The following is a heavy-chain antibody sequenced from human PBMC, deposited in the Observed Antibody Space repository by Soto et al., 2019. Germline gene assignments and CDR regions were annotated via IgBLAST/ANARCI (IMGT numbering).Heavy chain of an antibody. CDR2: INAHSGGT. J-gene: IGHJ5*02. D-gene: IGHD4-4*01. CDR3: AKRVTRSVADWLDP. V-gene: IGHV1-2*02. CDR1: GFSFTGYY. Sequence: ASVKVSCKASGFSFTGYYIHWLRQAPGQGLEWMGWINAHSGGTEYAQKFQGRVTLTRDTSIATAYLTLTSLTSDDTALYYCAKRVTRSVADWLDPWGAGTMITVYS.